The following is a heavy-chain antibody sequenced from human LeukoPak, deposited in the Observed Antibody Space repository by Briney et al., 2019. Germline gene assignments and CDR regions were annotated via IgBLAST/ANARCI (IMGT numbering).Heavy chain of an antibody. CDR3: AKPYCSSTSCYTGDAFDI. Sequence: GGSLRLSCAASGFPFSSYGMLWVRQAPGKGREGVAFIRYGGSNRYYADSVKCRFTISRDNSKNSLYLQINSLRAEDTAVYYCAKPYCSSTSCYTGDAFDIWGQGTMVTVSS. V-gene: IGHV3-30*02. D-gene: IGHD2-2*02. CDR2: IRYGGSNR. J-gene: IGHJ3*02. CDR1: GFPFSSYG.